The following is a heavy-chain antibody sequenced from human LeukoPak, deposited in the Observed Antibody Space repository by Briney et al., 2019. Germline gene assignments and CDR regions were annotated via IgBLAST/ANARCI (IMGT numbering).Heavy chain of an antibody. J-gene: IGHJ6*03. CDR2: IIPIFGTA. V-gene: IGHV1-69*06. D-gene: IGHD2-15*01. CDR3: ARGEDCSGGSCYQPYYYYMDV. CDR1: GYTFTDYD. Sequence: GASVRVSCKTSGYTFTDYDITWVRQAPGQGLEWMGGIIPIFGTANYAQKFQGRVTITADKSTSTAYMELSSLRSEDTAVYYCARGEDCSGGSCYQPYYYYMDVWGKGTTVTVSS.